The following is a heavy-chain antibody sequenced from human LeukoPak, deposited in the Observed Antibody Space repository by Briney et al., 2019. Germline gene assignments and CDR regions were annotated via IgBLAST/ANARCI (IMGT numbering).Heavy chain of an antibody. CDR1: GGSISSYF. Sequence: PSETLSLTCTVSGGSISSYFWSWIRQPAGKRLEWIGRIYTIGSTNYNPSLKSRVIMSVDTSKNQFSLKLSSVTAADTAVYYCARDSGGHNLYFDFWGRGTLVTVSS. V-gene: IGHV4-4*07. D-gene: IGHD5-24*01. J-gene: IGHJ2*01. CDR2: IYTIGST. CDR3: ARDSGGHNLYFDF.